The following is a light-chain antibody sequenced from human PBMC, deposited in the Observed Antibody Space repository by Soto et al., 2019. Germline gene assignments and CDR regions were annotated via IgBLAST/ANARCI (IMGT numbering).Light chain of an antibody. CDR1: QSISKY. CDR2: TAS. J-gene: IGKJ4*01. V-gene: IGKV1-39*01. CDR3: QQTYSTPQT. Sequence: DIPMTQSPSSLSASVADRVTITCRASQSISKYLNWYQQKPGKAPNLLIYTASSLQSGVPSRFSGNGSGTDFTLTISSLQPEDFATYYCQQTYSTPQTFGGGTKVEI.